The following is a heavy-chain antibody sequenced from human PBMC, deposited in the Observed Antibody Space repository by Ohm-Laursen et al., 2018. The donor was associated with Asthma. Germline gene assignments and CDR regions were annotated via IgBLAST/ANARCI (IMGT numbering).Heavy chain of an antibody. CDR1: GFTFSSYG. D-gene: IGHD4-11*01. Sequence: SLRLSCAASGFTFSSYGMHWVRQAPGKGLEWVAVISYDGSNKCYADSVKGRFIISRDNSKNTLYLQMNSLRAEDTAVYYCARGRNYWFDPWGQGTLITVSS. V-gene: IGHV3-30*03. CDR3: ARGRNYWFDP. CDR2: ISYDGSNK. J-gene: IGHJ5*02.